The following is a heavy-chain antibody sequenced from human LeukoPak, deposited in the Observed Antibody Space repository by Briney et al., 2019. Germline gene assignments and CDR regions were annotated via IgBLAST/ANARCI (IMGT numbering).Heavy chain of an antibody. CDR2: ISGSDSST. CDR3: AKVSWNDGRVYDY. Sequence: GGSLRLSCAASGFTFSSYSMSWVRQAPGKGLEWVSVISGSDSSTYYTDSVKGRFTISRDNSKNTLYLQMNSLRAEDTAVYYCAKVSWNDGRVYDYWGQGTLVTVSS. D-gene: IGHD1-1*01. J-gene: IGHJ4*02. CDR1: GFTFSSYS. V-gene: IGHV3-23*01.